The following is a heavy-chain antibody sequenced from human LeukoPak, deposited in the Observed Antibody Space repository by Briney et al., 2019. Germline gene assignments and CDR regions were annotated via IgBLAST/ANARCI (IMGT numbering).Heavy chain of an antibody. CDR3: TKESATGSRYSFDY. CDR1: GFTFSSHG. D-gene: IGHD2-15*01. CDR2: VSSDGGTT. Sequence: GTSLRLSCAASGFTFSSHGIHWVRQAPGKGLEWVAVVSSDGGTTYYADSVKGRFTISRDNSKNTLYLQMNSLRGEDTAIYYCTKESATGSRYSFDYWGQGTLDTVSS. V-gene: IGHV3-30*18. J-gene: IGHJ4*02.